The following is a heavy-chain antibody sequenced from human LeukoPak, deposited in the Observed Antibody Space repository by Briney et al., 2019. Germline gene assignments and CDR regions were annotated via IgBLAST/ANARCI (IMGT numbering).Heavy chain of an antibody. CDR1: GFFFSSYE. Sequence: GGSLRPSCAASGFFFSSYEMNWVRQAPGKGLEWIANIRSSGITMYYADSVKGRFTISRDNAKNSLYLLMNSLRAEDTALYYCVRGKWEPQEFFDYWGQGTLVTVSS. V-gene: IGHV3-48*03. D-gene: IGHD1-26*01. J-gene: IGHJ4*02. CDR2: IRSSGITM. CDR3: VRGKWEPQEFFDY.